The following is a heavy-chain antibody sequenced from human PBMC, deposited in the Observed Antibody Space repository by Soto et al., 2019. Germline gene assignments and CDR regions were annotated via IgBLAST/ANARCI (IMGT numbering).Heavy chain of an antibody. CDR2: ISYDGSNK. J-gene: IGHJ4*02. D-gene: IGHD5-12*01. V-gene: IGHV3-30*18. Sequence: QVQLVESGGGVVQPGRSLRLSCAASGFTFSSYGMHWVRQTPGKGLEWVAVISYDGSNKYYADSVKGRFTISRDNSKNTLYLQMNSLRAEDTAVYYCAKDWGRGGYNPPFDYWGQGTLVTVSS. CDR3: AKDWGRGGYNPPFDY. CDR1: GFTFSSYG.